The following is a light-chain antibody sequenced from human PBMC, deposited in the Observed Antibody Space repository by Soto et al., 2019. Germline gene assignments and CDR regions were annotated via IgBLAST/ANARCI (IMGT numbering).Light chain of an antibody. V-gene: IGLV2-23*01. CDR2: EDT. J-gene: IGLJ2*01. Sequence: QSALTQPASVSGSPGQSITISCTGTSSDVGSYDLVSWYQQHPGEVPKLIIYEDTKRPSGISNRFSGSRSGNTASLTISGLQAEDEADYYCCSYAGSLLFGGGTQLTVL. CDR3: CSYAGSLL. CDR1: SSDVGSYDL.